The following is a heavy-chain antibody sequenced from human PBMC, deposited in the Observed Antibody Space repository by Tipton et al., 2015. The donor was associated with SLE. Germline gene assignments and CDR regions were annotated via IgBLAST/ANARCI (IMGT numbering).Heavy chain of an antibody. CDR2: IYHSGST. Sequence: TLSLTCTVSGYSISSGYYWGWIRQPPGKGLEWIGSIYHSGSTYYNPSLKSRVAMSVDTSRNQFSLKVTSVTAADTAVYYCATFVLYSNSWYYFDYWGQGTLVTVAS. J-gene: IGHJ4*02. CDR1: GYSISSGYY. V-gene: IGHV4-38-2*02. CDR3: ATFVLYSNSWYYFDY. D-gene: IGHD6-13*01.